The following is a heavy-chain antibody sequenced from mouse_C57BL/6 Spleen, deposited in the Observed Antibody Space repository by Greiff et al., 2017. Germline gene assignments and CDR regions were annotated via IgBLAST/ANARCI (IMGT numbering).Heavy chain of an antibody. J-gene: IGHJ3*01. CDR2: IYPGDGDT. D-gene: IGHD2-5*01. CDR1: GYAFSSYW. Sequence: QVQLQQSGAELVKPGASVKISCKASGYAFSSYWMNWVKQRPGKGLEWIGQIYPGDGDTNYNGKFKGKATLTADKSSSTAYMQLSSLTSEDSAVYFCARSTSNPAWFAYWGQGTLVTVSA. CDR3: ARSTSNPAWFAY. V-gene: IGHV1-80*01.